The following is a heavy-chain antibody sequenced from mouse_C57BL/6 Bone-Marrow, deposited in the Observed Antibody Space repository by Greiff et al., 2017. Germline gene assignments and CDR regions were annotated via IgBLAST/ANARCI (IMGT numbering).Heavy chain of an antibody. CDR1: GYAFSSSW. J-gene: IGHJ2*01. CDR2: IYPGDGDT. D-gene: IGHD1-1*01. V-gene: IGHV1-82*01. CDR3: ARFLTPYYYFDY. Sequence: VQLQQSGPELVKPGASVKISCKASGYAFSSSWMNWVKQRPGKGLEWIGRIYPGDGDTNYNGKFKGKSTLTADKASSTAYMQLSSLTSEDSAVYYCARFLTPYYYFDYWGQGTTLTVSS.